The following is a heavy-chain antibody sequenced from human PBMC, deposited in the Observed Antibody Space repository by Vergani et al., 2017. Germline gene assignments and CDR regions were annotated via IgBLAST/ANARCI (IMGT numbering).Heavy chain of an antibody. J-gene: IGHJ6*03. D-gene: IGHD1-26*01. Sequence: QLVESGGGWVQPGGSLRLSCAASGFTFSSYWMSWVRQAPGKGLEWVANIKQDGSEKYYVDSVKGRFTISRDNAKNTLYLQMDSLRAEDTAVYYCARDGWELLDYFYYMDVWGKGTTVTVSS. CDR2: IKQDGSEK. CDR1: GFTFSSYW. V-gene: IGHV3-7*01. CDR3: ARDGWELLDYFYYMDV.